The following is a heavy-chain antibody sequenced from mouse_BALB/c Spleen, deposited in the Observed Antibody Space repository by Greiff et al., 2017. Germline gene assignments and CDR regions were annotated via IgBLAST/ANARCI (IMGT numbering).Heavy chain of an antibody. CDR2: ISYDGSN. CDR3: ARRSYYDYDLGFDY. J-gene: IGHJ2*01. D-gene: IGHD2-4*01. CDR1: GYSITSGYY. Sequence: EVKLQESGPGLVKPSQSLSLTCSVTGYSITSGYYWNWIRQFPGNKLEWMGYISYDGSNNYNPSLKNRISITRDTSKNQFFLKLNSVTTEDTATYYCARRSYYDYDLGFDYWGQGTTLTVSS. V-gene: IGHV3-6*02.